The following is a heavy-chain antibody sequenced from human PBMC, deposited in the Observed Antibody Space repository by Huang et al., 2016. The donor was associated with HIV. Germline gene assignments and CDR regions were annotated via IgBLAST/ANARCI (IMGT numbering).Heavy chain of an antibody. J-gene: IGHJ4*02. Sequence: EVQLVESGGGLVQPGGSLRLSCTASGFTFSSYWMSWVRQAPGKGLEGVANRKQDGSEKYYVDSVKGRFSISRDNAKNSLYLQMNSLRAEDTAVYYCARRLRYYYGSGRTSGYFDYWGQGTLVTVSS. CDR2: RKQDGSEK. CDR1: GFTFSSYW. V-gene: IGHV3-7*01. CDR3: ARRLRYYYGSGRTSGYFDY. D-gene: IGHD3-10*01.